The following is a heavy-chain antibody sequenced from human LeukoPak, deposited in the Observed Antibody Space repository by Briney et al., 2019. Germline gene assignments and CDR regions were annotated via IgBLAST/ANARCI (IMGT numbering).Heavy chain of an antibody. CDR1: GFTFSNYI. Sequence: TGGSLRLSCAVSGFTFSNYIMHWVRQAPGKGLDWVAVIIENGSNQYYADSVKGRFTISRDNSKNTLYLQMNSLRAEDTAVYYCAKDSYDILTGYSRRGSYWGQGTLVTVSS. CDR2: IIENGSNQ. J-gene: IGHJ4*02. D-gene: IGHD3-9*01. V-gene: IGHV3-30*04. CDR3: AKDSYDILTGYSRRGSY.